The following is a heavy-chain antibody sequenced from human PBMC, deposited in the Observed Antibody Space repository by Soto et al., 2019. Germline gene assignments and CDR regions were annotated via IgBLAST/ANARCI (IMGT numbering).Heavy chain of an antibody. CDR3: ARDGGYYDSSGYFVDY. V-gene: IGHV1-69*01. D-gene: IGHD3-22*01. CDR2: IIPIFGTA. J-gene: IGHJ4*02. CDR1: GGTFSSYA. Sequence: QVQLVQSGAEVKKPGSSVKVSCKASGGTFSSYAISWVRQAPGQGLEWMGGIIPIFGTANYAQKFQGRVTIIADESTSTAYMELSSLRSEDTAVYYCARDGGYYDSSGYFVDYWGQGTLVTVSS.